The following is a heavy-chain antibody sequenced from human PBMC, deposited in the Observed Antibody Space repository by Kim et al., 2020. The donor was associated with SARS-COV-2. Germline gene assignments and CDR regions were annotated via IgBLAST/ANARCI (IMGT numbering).Heavy chain of an antibody. V-gene: IGHV4-59*01. CDR3: ARTMVRGVIMTVYFDY. J-gene: IGHJ4*02. D-gene: IGHD3-10*01. Sequence: SLKSRVTISVDTSKNQFSLKLSSVTAADTAVYYCARTMVRGVIMTVYFDYWGQGTLVTVSS.